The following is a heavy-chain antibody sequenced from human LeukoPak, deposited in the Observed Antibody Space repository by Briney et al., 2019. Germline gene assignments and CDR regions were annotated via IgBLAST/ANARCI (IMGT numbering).Heavy chain of an antibody. Sequence: SETLSLTCTVSGVSSSSSDWSWIWQPPGKGPEWVGYIFYTGDSNHNPSLKSRVTISVDTSKYQFSLKLSSVTAADTAVYYCARAGYSYGYLWFDPWGQGTLVTVSS. CDR1: GVSSSSSD. CDR2: IFYTGDS. CDR3: ARAGYSYGYLWFDP. V-gene: IGHV4-59*01. D-gene: IGHD5-18*01. J-gene: IGHJ5*02.